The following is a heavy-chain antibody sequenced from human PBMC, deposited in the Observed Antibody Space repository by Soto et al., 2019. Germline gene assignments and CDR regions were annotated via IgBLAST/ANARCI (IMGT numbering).Heavy chain of an antibody. CDR3: ARDLGQQLFDY. CDR2: ISAYNGNT. CDR1: GYTFTSYG. J-gene: IGHJ4*02. Sequence: QVQLVQSGAAVKKPGASVKVSCKASGYTFTSYGISWVRQGPGQGLEWMGWISAYNGNTNSAHKPQGRVTMTQDTSTSTPYTELGSLRSDDTAVYYCARDLGQQLFDYWGEGTLVTVSS. V-gene: IGHV1-18*01. D-gene: IGHD6-13*01.